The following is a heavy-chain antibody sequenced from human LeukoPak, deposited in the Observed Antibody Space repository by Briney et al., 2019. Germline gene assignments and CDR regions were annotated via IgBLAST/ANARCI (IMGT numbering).Heavy chain of an antibody. CDR2: IKQDGSEK. CDR3: ARANSRPDYGDYADWFDP. J-gene: IGHJ5*02. D-gene: IGHD4-17*01. Sequence: PGGSLRLSCAASGFTFSSYWMSWVRQAPGKGLEWVANIKQDGSEKYYVDSVKGRFTISRDNAKNSLYLQMNSLRAEDTAVYYCARANSRPDYGDYADWFDPWGQGTLVTVSS. V-gene: IGHV3-7*01. CDR1: GFTFSSYW.